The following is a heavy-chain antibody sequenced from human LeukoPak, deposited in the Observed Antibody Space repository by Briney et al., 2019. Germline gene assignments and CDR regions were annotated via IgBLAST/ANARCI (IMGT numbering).Heavy chain of an antibody. CDR2: ILYDGSKK. Sequence: GGSLRLSCAASGFSFTTFGMHWVRQAPGKGLEWVAVILYDGSKKYYSESVKGRFTISRDNSKNTVYLQMNSLRAEDTAVYFCAKAPRGVIAVAGALFMDVWGQGTTVTVSS. D-gene: IGHD6-19*01. V-gene: IGHV3-30*18. CDR1: GFSFTTFG. CDR3: AKAPRGVIAVAGALFMDV. J-gene: IGHJ6*02.